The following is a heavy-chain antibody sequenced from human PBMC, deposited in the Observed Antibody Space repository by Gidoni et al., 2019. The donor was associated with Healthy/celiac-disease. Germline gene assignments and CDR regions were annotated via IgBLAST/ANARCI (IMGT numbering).Heavy chain of an antibody. V-gene: IGHV4-34*01. D-gene: IGHD4-17*01. CDR3: ARLSTVTTYYFDY. CDR1: GGSFSGYY. J-gene: IGHJ4*02. Sequence: QVQLQQWGAGLLKPSETLSLTCAVYGGSFSGYYWSWIRQPPGKGLEWIGEINHSGSTNYNPSLKSRVTISVDTSKNQFSLKLSSVTAADTAVYYCARLSTVTTYYFDYWGQGTLVTVSS. CDR2: INHSGST.